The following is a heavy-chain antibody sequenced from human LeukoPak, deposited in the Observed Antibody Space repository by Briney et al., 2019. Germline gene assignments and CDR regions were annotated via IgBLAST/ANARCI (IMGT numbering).Heavy chain of an antibody. V-gene: IGHV3-48*01. CDR1: GFTFSSYS. D-gene: IGHD3-3*01. CDR2: ISSSSSTI. Sequence: PGGSLRLSCAASGFTFSSYSMNWVRQAPGKGLEWVSYISSSSSTIYYADSVKGRFTISRDNAKNSLYLQMNSLRAEDTAVYYCARDGGIFGVVHTMDVWGKGTTVTVSS. J-gene: IGHJ6*04. CDR3: ARDGGIFGVVHTMDV.